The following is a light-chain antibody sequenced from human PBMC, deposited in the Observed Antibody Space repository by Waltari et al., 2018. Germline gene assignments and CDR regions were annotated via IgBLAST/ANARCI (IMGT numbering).Light chain of an antibody. Sequence: QSVLTQPPSVSGAPGQRVTISCAGSSSNIGAGHDVHWYQKVPGTAPKLLIYNNINRPSGVPDRFAGSKSGTSASLAITGLQAEDEADYYCQSYDNALSALIFGGGTQLTVL. CDR1: SSNIGAGHD. CDR3: QSYDNALSALI. V-gene: IGLV1-40*01. J-gene: IGLJ2*01. CDR2: NNI.